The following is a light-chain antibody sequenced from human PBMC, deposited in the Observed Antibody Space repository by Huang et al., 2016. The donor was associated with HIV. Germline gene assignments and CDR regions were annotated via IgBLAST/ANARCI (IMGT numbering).Light chain of an antibody. CDR2: AAS. J-gene: IGKJ4*01. V-gene: IGKV3-20*01. CDR3: QQFRNSLT. Sequence: EIVLTQSPCTLSLSPGERATLSCRASQSLSSSYLAWYQQRPGQAPRLLIYAASSRATGVPDRFSGSGSGTVFTLTISRLEPEDFAVYYCQQFRNSLTFGGGTKVEI. CDR1: QSLSSSY.